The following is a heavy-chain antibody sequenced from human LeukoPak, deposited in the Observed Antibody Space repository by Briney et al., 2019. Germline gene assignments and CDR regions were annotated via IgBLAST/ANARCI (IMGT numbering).Heavy chain of an antibody. CDR2: IHYDSTTE. V-gene: IGHV3-30*02. CDR3: AKVAVLTGYYFDY. CDR1: GFAFSSYG. J-gene: IGHJ4*02. Sequence: GGSLRLSCAASGFAFSSYGMHWVRQAPGKGLEWVAYIHYDSTTEDYADSVKGRFTISRDNSKNTLYLQMNSLRAEDTAVYYCAKVAVLTGYYFDYWGQGTLVTVSS. D-gene: IGHD3-9*01.